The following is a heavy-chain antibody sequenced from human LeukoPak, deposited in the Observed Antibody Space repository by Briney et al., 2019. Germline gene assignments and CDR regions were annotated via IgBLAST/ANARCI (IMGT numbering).Heavy chain of an antibody. D-gene: IGHD2-2*01. CDR1: GYTFTDYY. V-gene: IGHV1-2*02. CDR2: INLNDGDT. CDR3: ARANFLYCSSSTCHFDY. Sequence: ASVKVSCKASGYTFTDYYMHWVRQAPGQGFEWMGWINLNDGDTNYAQKFQGRVTMTRDTSISTAHMEVSRLRSDDTAVYYCARANFLYCSSSTCHFDYWGQGTLVTVSS. J-gene: IGHJ4*02.